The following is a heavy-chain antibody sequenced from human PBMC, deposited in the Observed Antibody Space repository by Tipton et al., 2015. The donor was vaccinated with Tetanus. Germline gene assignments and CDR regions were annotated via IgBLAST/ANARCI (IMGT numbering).Heavy chain of an antibody. CDR1: GGSVSSYY. Sequence: LRLSCTVSGGSVSSYYWTWFRQPPGKRLEWIGFVSSSGNSNYSPSLTGRVSMSLDTSKQQFSLKLNSVTAADTAMYYCVTVNFPNYYHYGMDVWSQGTTVTVSS. CDR2: VSSSGNS. J-gene: IGHJ6*02. CDR3: VTVNFPNYYHYGMDV. V-gene: IGHV4-4*07. D-gene: IGHD1-1*01.